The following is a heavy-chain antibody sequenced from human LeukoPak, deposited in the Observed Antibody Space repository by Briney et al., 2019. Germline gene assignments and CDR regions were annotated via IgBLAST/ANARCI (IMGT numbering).Heavy chain of an antibody. J-gene: IGHJ4*02. CDR1: GFTVSSNY. D-gene: IGHD6-6*01. CDR3: ATESIAARHIDY. Sequence: GGSLRLSCAASGFTVSSNYMSWVRQAPGKGLEWVSVIYSGGSTYYADSVKGRFTISRDNSKNTLYLQMNSLRAEDTAVYYCATESIAARHIDYWGQGTLVTVS. V-gene: IGHV3-66*01. CDR2: IYSGGST.